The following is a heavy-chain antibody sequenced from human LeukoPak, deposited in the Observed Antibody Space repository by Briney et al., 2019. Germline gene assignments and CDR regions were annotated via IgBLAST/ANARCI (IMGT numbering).Heavy chain of an antibody. Sequence: PGGSLRLSCAASGFTFSSYAMSWVRQAPGKGLEWFSAISGSGGSTYYADSVKGRFTISRDNSKNTLYLQMNSLRAEDTAVYYCAKTLYSSSSGGIDYWGEGTLVTVSS. CDR2: ISGSGGST. V-gene: IGHV3-23*01. CDR3: AKTLYSSSSGGIDY. J-gene: IGHJ4*02. D-gene: IGHD6-6*01. CDR1: GFTFSSYA.